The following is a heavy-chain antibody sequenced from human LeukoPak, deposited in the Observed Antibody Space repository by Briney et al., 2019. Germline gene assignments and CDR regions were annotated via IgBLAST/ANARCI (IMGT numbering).Heavy chain of an antibody. CDR2: ISSSSSYI. J-gene: IGHJ4*02. V-gene: IGHV3-21*01. CDR1: GFTLRSYR. D-gene: IGHD6-19*01. CDR3: ARLGTVAGHTFDY. Sequence: KPGGSLRLSCAASGFTLRSYRMNWVRQAPGKGLEWVSSISSSSSYIYYADSVKGRFTISRDNAKNSLYLQMNSLRAEDTAEYYCARLGTVAGHTFDYWGQGTLVTVSS.